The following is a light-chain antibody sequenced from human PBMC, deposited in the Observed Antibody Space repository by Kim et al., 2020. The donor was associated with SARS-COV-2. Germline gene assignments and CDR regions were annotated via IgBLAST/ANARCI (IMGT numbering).Light chain of an antibody. CDR1: QSVSSN. CDR2: GAS. CDR3: QQYNNWPRT. V-gene: IGKV3-15*01. J-gene: IGKJ1*01. Sequence: EIVMTQSPATLSVSPGERATLSCRASQSVSSNLAWYQQKPGQAPRLLIYGASTRATGVPARFSGSGSGPEFTLTINSLQSEDFAVYYCQQYNNWPRTFGQGTKVDIK.